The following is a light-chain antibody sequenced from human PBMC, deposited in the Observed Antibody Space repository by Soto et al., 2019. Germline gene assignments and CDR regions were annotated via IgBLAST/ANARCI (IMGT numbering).Light chain of an antibody. CDR3: QQYTNWPPWT. CDR1: QSLSTN. CDR2: GAS. J-gene: IGKJ1*01. Sequence: EIVMTQSPATLSVSPGERATLSCSASQSLSTNLAWYQQKPGQSPRLLIYGASTRATGVPARFSGSGSGTEFTLTISSLQSEDFAVYYCQQYTNWPPWTFGQGTKVEIK. V-gene: IGKV3-15*01.